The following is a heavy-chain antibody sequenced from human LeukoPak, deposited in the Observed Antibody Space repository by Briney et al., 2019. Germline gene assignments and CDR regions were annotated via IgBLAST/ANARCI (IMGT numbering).Heavy chain of an antibody. D-gene: IGHD6-19*01. V-gene: IGHV3-9*01. CDR1: GFTFDDYA. CDR3: ARDNRGIAVAYDY. J-gene: IGHJ4*02. CDR2: IRWDSGTI. Sequence: GRSLRLSRAASGFTFDDYAMHWVRQAPGKGLEWVSGIRWDSGTIGYADSVKGRFTISRDNAKNSLYLEMNSLRAEDTAVYYCARDNRGIAVAYDYWGQGTLVTVSS.